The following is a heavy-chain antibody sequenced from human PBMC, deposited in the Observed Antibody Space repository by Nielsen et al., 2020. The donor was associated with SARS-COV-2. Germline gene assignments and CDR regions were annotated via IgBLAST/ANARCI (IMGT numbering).Heavy chain of an antibody. J-gene: IGHJ6*02. D-gene: IGHD7-27*01. CDR3: ARDNWGRMDV. CDR2: IYTDGST. CDR1: GFTISSCF. Sequence: GESLKISCAASGFTISSCFMSWVRQAAGKGLDWVSVIYTDGSTSHADSVKSRFTISRDNSKNTLYLQMNSLRAEDTAVYYCARDNWGRMDVWGQGTTVTVSS. V-gene: IGHV3-66*01.